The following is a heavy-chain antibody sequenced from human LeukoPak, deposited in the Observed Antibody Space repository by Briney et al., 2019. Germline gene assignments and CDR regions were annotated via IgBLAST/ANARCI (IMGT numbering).Heavy chain of an antibody. CDR3: ARDRWELLRWFDP. J-gene: IGHJ5*02. CDR2: INHSGST. CDR1: GGSFSGYY. V-gene: IGHV4-34*01. D-gene: IGHD1-26*01. Sequence: SETLSLTCAVYGGSFSGYYWSWIRQPPGKGLEWIGEINHSGSTNYNPSLKSRVTISVDTSKNQFSLKLSSVTAADTAVYYCARDRWELLRWFDPWGQGTLVTVS.